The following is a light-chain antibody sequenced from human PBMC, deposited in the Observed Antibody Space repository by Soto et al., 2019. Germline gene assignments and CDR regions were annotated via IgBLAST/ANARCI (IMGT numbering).Light chain of an antibody. Sequence: QSALTQPASVSGSPGQSITIACTGTSSDVGGYNYVSWHQQHPGKAPKLMIFEVSYRPSGVSDRFSGSKSGNTASLTISGLQADDEADYYCSSNTRSSLYVLGTGTKLTV. CDR2: EVS. CDR1: SSDVGGYNY. V-gene: IGLV2-14*01. J-gene: IGLJ1*01. CDR3: SSNTRSSLYV.